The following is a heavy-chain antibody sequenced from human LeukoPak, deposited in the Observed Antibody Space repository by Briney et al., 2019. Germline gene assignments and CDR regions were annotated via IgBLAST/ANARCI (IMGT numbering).Heavy chain of an antibody. D-gene: IGHD3-9*01. V-gene: IGHV4-39*07. CDR2: IYHSGST. CDR1: GGSISSSSYY. J-gene: IGHJ4*02. Sequence: PSETLSLTCTVSGGSISSSSYYWGWIRQPPGKGLEWIGSIYHSGSTYYNPSLKSRVTISVDTSKNQFSLKLSSVTAADTAVYYCARRKNILTGYYIYWGQGTLVTVSS. CDR3: ARRKNILTGYYIY.